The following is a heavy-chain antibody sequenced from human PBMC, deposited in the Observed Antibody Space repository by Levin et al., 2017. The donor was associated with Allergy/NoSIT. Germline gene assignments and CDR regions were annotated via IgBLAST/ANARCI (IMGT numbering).Heavy chain of an antibody. J-gene: IGHJ4*02. D-gene: IGHD6-19*01. CDR3: ARQYSSGWYAMGY. V-gene: IGHV1-3*01. CDR1: A. Sequence: AMNGCRQNPAKRLEWMGWINAGNGNTKYSQKFQGRVTITRDTSASTAYMELSSLRSEDTAVYYCARQYSSGWYAMGYWGQGTLVTGSS. CDR2: INAGNGNT.